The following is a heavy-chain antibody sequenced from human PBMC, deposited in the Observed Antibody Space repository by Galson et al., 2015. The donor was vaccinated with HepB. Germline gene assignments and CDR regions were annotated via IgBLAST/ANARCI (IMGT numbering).Heavy chain of an antibody. Sequence: SLRLSCAASGFTFSDYHMSWIRQAPGKGLEWVSYISSGATYTNYADSVKGRFTISRDNAKNSLYLQMNSLRADDTAVYYCARSPSVDSAMSYWGQGTLVTVSS. D-gene: IGHD5-18*01. CDR2: ISSGATYT. V-gene: IGHV3-11*06. J-gene: IGHJ4*02. CDR1: GFTFSDYH. CDR3: ARSPSVDSAMSY.